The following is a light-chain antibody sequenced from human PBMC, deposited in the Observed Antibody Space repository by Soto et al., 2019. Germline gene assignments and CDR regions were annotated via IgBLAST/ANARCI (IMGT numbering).Light chain of an antibody. V-gene: IGLV2-14*01. Sequence: QSALTQPASVSGSPGQSITISCTGTSTDVGGYKYVSWYQQHPGTAPKLMIFEVNGRPSGVSDRFSGSKSGNTASLTISGLQPEDEADYHCSSFSSSSTPYVFGTGTKLTVL. CDR1: STDVGGYKY. CDR3: SSFSSSSTPYV. J-gene: IGLJ1*01. CDR2: EVN.